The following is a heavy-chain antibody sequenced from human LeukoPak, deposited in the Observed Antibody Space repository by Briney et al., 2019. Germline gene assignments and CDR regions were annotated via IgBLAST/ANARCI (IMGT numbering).Heavy chain of an antibody. V-gene: IGHV4-59*08. CDR2: IYYSGST. D-gene: IGHD3-3*01. CDR3: ARTPYYDFWSGYQRGVFDY. CDR1: GGSISSYY. Sequence: PSETLSLTCTVSGGSISSYYWSWIRQPPGKGLEWIGYIYYSGSTNYNPSLKSRVTISVDTSKNQFSLKLSSVTVADTAVYYCARTPYYDFWSGYQRGVFDYWGQGTLVTVSS. J-gene: IGHJ4*02.